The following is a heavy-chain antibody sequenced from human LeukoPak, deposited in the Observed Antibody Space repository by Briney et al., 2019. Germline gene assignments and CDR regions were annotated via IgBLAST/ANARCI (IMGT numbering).Heavy chain of an antibody. V-gene: IGHV3-23*01. Sequence: GGSLRLSCAASGFTFSTYSMNWVRQAPGKGLEWVSAISGSGGSTYYADSVKGRFTISRDNSKNTLYLQMNSLRAEDTAVYYCAKEAHYYDSSGFDYWGQGTLVTVSS. CDR2: ISGSGGST. CDR1: GFTFSTYS. J-gene: IGHJ4*02. D-gene: IGHD3-22*01. CDR3: AKEAHYYDSSGFDY.